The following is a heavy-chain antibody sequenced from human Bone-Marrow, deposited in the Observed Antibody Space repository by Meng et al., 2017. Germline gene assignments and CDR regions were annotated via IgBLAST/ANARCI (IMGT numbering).Heavy chain of an antibody. V-gene: IGHV3-21*01. CDR1: GFTFSSYS. CDR3: ARDIGYGDNWFDP. J-gene: IGHJ5*02. Sequence: VQLVESGGGLFKPGGSLRPSCAASGFTFSSYSMNWVRQAPGKGLEWVSSISSSSSYIYYADSVKGRFTISRDNAKNSLYLQMNSLRAEDTAVYYCARDIGYGDNWFDPWGQGTLVTVSS. CDR2: ISSSSSYI. D-gene: IGHD5-12*01.